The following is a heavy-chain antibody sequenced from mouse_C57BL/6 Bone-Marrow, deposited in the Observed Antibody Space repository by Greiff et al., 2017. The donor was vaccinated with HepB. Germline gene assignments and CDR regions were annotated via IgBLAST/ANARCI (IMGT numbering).Heavy chain of an antibody. D-gene: IGHD1-1*01. V-gene: IGHV1-64*01. Sequence: QVQLQQPGAELVKPGASVKLSCKASGYTFTSYWMPWVKQRPGQGLEWIGMIHPNSGSTNYNEKFKSKATLTVDKSSSTAYMQLSSLTSEDSAVYYCARRNYYGSSCNAMDYWGQGTSVTGAS. CDR2: IHPNSGST. J-gene: IGHJ4*01. CDR1: GYTFTSYW. CDR3: ARRNYYGSSCNAMDY.